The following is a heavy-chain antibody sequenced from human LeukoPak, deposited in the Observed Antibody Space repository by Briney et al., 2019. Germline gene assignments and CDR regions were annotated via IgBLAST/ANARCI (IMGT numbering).Heavy chain of an antibody. CDR3: ARDHCSSTRSYANYYYMAV. D-gene: IGHD2-2*01. CDR2: IYYSGST. J-gene: IGHJ6*03. CDR1: GGSISSYY. Sequence: SETLSLTCTVSGGSISSYYWSWIRQPPGKGLEWIGYIYYSGSTNYNPSLKSRVTISVDTSKNQFSLRLSSVTAADTAVYYCARDHCSSTRSYANYYYMAVWGKETTVTV. V-gene: IGHV4-59*01.